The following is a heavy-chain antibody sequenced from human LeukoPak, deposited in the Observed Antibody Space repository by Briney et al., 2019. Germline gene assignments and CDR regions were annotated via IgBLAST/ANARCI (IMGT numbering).Heavy chain of an antibody. V-gene: IGHV1-18*01. Sequence: ASVKLSCKASGYTFNSFGISWVRQAPGQGLEWMGWISADNGDTSNAQKVQGRMTMTTDTSTTTAFMELRSLRLDDTAVYYWARDVSRRDRRDSNSFFFYDYFMDVWGKGTTVTVSS. CDR2: ISADNGDT. CDR1: GYTFNSFG. D-gene: IGHD4-23*01. J-gene: IGHJ6*03. CDR3: ARDVSRRDRRDSNSFFFYDYFMDV.